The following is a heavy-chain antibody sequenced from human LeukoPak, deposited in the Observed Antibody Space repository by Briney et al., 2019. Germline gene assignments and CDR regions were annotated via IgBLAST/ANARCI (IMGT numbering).Heavy chain of an antibody. CDR3: AGGPITGTTGVDY. CDR2: IYPGDSDT. D-gene: IGHD1-7*01. Sequence: GESLKISCQGSGSRFTSYWIGWVRQLPGKGLEWMGIIYPGDSDTRYSPSFQGQVTISADKSISTAYLQWSSLKASDTAMYYCAGGPITGTTGVDYWGQGTLVTVSS. CDR1: GSRFTSYW. V-gene: IGHV5-51*01. J-gene: IGHJ4*02.